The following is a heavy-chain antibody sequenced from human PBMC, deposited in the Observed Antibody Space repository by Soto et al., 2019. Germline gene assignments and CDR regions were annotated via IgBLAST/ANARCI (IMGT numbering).Heavy chain of an antibody. J-gene: IGHJ5*02. CDR3: ASPLRSAQAFDP. CDR1: GYTFTGYY. Sequence: GASVKVSCKAAGYTFTGYYMHWVRQAPGQGLEWMGWINHNSGGTNYAQKFQGRVTMTRDTSISTAYMELSRLRSDDTAVYYCASPLRSAQAFDPWGQGTLVTVSS. V-gene: IGHV1-2*02. D-gene: IGHD5-12*01. CDR2: INHNSGGT.